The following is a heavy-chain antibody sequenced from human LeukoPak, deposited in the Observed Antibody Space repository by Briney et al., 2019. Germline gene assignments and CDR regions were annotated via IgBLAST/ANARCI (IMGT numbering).Heavy chain of an antibody. V-gene: IGHV3-30*02. CDR1: GFPFSSYG. CDR2: ISYDGANK. CDR3: AKDSSSSNYYYGLDV. Sequence: TGGSLRLSCAPSGFPFSSYGMHWVRQAPGKGLEWVSFISYDGANKYYADSVKGRFTISRDNSKNTLYLQMNSLRGDDTGMYFCAKDSSSSNYYYGLDVWGQGTTVTVSS. D-gene: IGHD6-13*01. J-gene: IGHJ6*02.